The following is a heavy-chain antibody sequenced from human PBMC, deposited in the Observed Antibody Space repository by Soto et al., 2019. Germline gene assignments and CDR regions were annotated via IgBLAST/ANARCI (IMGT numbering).Heavy chain of an antibody. D-gene: IGHD2-8*01. Sequence: HPGGSLRLSCAASGFTFSSYGMHWVRQAPGKGLEWAAVISYDGSNKYYADSVKGRFTISRDNSKNTLYLQMNSLRAEDTAVYYCAKDGYCTNGVCYHYYYYYYMDVWGKGTTVTVSS. J-gene: IGHJ6*03. CDR1: GFTFSSYG. CDR2: ISYDGSNK. V-gene: IGHV3-30*18. CDR3: AKDGYCTNGVCYHYYYYYYMDV.